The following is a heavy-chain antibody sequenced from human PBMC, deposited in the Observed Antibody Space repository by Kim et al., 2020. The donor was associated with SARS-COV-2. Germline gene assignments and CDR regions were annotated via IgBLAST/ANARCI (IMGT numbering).Heavy chain of an antibody. Sequence: DSGKRRFTIARDNAKNSLYLQMNSLRAEETAVYYCARHTGTGYYYYGMDVWGQGTTVTVSS. CDR3: ARHTGTGYYYYGMDV. D-gene: IGHD1-1*01. V-gene: IGHV3-11*06. J-gene: IGHJ6*02.